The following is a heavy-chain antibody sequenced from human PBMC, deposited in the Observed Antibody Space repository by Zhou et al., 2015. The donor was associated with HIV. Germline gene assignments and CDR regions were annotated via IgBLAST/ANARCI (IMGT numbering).Heavy chain of an antibody. D-gene: IGHD1-14*01. V-gene: IGHV1-69*01. CDR2: IIPLFGTS. Sequence: QVQLVQSGAEVKKPGSSVKVSCKASGGTFNSYEFSWVRQAPGQGLEWMGGIIPLFGTSDHAQKFQGRVTITADESTSTAYMELSSLTSEDTAIYFCARSSVNHDDAFDLWGQGTNLIVSS. CDR3: ARSSVNHDDAFDL. CDR1: GGTFNSYE. J-gene: IGHJ3*01.